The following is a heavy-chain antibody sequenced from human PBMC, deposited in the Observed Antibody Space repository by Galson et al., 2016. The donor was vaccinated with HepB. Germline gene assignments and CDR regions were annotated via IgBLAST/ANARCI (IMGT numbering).Heavy chain of an antibody. V-gene: IGHV4-39*01. Sequence: SETLSPTCTVSCGSISSSSYCWGWIRQPPGKGLEWMGSIYYSGGTYYNPSLQSRVSISVDTSKNQFSLKMSSVTAADTAVYYCARRFRYTYGPPYGMDVWGQGTTVTVSS. CDR1: CGSISSSSYC. J-gene: IGHJ6*02. CDR3: ARRFRYTYGPPYGMDV. D-gene: IGHD5-18*01. CDR2: IYYSGGT.